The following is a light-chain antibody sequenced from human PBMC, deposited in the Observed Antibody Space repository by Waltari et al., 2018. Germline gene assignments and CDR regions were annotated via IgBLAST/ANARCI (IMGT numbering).Light chain of an antibody. CDR2: AAS. Sequence: DIQMTQSPSSLSASVGDRVTITCRASQTISRYLNRYQQKPGKAPNLLIYAASSVQGGVPSRFSGSGSGRDFTLIITSLQPEDFATYYCQQTYSFTRTFGQGTKVEIK. V-gene: IGKV1-39*01. CDR3: QQTYSFTRT. J-gene: IGKJ1*01. CDR1: QTISRY.